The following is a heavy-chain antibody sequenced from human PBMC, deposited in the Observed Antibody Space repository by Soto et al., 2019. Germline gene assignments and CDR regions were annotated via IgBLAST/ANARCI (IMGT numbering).Heavy chain of an antibody. D-gene: IGHD4-17*01. Sequence: QVQLVESGGGVVQPGRSLRLSCAASGFTFSSYGMHRVRQAPGKGLERVAVISYDGRNKYYADSVKGRVATSRYNSRNTLYLQMNSLRAEETAVYDCAKPKDGDYADYCGQGSLVAVS. CDR2: ISYDGRNK. V-gene: IGHV3-30*18. CDR3: AKPKDGDYADY. CDR1: GFTFSSYG. J-gene: IGHJ4*02.